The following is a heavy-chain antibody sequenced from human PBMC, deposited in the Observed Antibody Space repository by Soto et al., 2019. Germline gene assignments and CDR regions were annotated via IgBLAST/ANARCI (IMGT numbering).Heavy chain of an antibody. Sequence: QVQLVQSGAEVKKPGSSVKVSCKASGGTFSSYTISWVRQAPGQGLEWMGRFVPILGLAHYAQKFQGRVTITADKSTSTAYMQLSSLKSDDTDVYYCARDVGSGVAPWGQGTLVNVSS. CDR1: GGTFSSYT. J-gene: IGHJ5*02. CDR3: ARDVGSGVAP. V-gene: IGHV1-69*08. CDR2: FVPILGLA. D-gene: IGHD3-10*01.